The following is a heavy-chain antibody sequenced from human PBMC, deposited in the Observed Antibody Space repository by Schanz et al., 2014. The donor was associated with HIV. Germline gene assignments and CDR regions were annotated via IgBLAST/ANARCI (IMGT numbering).Heavy chain of an antibody. D-gene: IGHD4-17*01. CDR2: IKQDGSEK. V-gene: IGHV3-7*01. CDR1: GFTFSRYW. CDR3: AKSRGDSWPYGMDV. Sequence: EVPLVESGGGLVQPWGSLRLSCAASGFTFSRYWMSWVRQAPGKGLEWVANIKQDGSEKYYVDSVKGRFTISRDNAKNSLYLQMNSLRAEDTAVYYCAKSRGDSWPYGMDVWGQGTTVTVSS. J-gene: IGHJ6*02.